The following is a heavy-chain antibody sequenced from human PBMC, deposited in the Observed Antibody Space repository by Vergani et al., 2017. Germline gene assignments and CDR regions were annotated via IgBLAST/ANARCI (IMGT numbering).Heavy chain of an antibody. CDR2: ITGSGGKT. CDR1: GFNFSTYA. CDR3: AKDLAPGGH. J-gene: IGHJ4*02. D-gene: IGHD3-10*01. Sequence: EVQLLESGGGLVQPGGSLRRACAASGFNFSTYAMSWVRQAPGKGREWVSAITGSGGKTYYADSVKGRFTISRDNSKNTLYVQMNSLRAEDTAIYYCAKDLAPGGHWGQGTLVTVSS. V-gene: IGHV3-23*01.